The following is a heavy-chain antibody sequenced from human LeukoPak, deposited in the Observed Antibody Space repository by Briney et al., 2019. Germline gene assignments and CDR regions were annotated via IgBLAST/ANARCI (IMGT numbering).Heavy chain of an antibody. V-gene: IGHV3-48*01. D-gene: IGHD2-2*02. Sequence: GGSLRLSCAASGFTFSSYSMNWVRQAPGKGLECVSYISSSSSTIYYADSVKGRFTISRDNAKNSLYLQMNSLRAEDTAVYYCASGPYTDYWGQGTLVTVSS. CDR1: GFTFSSYS. CDR3: ASGPYTDY. J-gene: IGHJ4*02. CDR2: ISSSSSTI.